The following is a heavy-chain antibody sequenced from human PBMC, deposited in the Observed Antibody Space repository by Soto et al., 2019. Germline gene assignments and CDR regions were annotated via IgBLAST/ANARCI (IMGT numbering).Heavy chain of an antibody. CDR3: ARGGRQWLVTSDFNY. D-gene: IGHD6-19*01. Sequence: VQLVESGGGVVQPGRSLRLSCAASGFTFSDYAMHWVRQAPGKGLEWVAVVSHDGRNTHYADSVKGRFTISRDSSKNTVYLGMTSLGAEDTDVYYCARGGRQWLVTSDFNYWGQGALVTVSS. CDR1: GFTFSDYA. V-gene: IGHV3-30*03. CDR2: VSHDGRNT. J-gene: IGHJ4*02.